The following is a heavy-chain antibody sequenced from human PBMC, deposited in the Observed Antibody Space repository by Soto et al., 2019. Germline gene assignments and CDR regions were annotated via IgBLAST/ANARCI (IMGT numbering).Heavy chain of an antibody. V-gene: IGHV3-21*01. Sequence: PGGSLRLSCAASGFSLSPYWMHWVRQAPGRGLEWVASITSSGSYVYYADSVKGRFSASRDNAKNSLSLQMDSLRPDDTAIYFCVKDEGIEAMDVWGQGTTVTVSS. CDR3: VKDEGIEAMDV. CDR2: ITSSGSYV. J-gene: IGHJ6*02. CDR1: GFSLSPYW. D-gene: IGHD3-3*02.